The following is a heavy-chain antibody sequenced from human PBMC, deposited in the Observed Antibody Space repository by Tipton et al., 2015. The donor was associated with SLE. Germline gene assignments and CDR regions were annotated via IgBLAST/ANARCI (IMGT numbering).Heavy chain of an antibody. Sequence: TLSLTCTVSGGSISSYYWSWIRQPPGKGLEWIGYIYYSGSTNYNPSLKSRVTISVDTSKNQFSLKLSSVTAADTAVYYCAGIPAERYYYYYYGMDVWGQGTTVTVSS. V-gene: IGHV4-59*01. CDR3: AGIPAERYYYYYYGMDV. J-gene: IGHJ6*02. D-gene: IGHD2-2*01. CDR2: IYYSGST. CDR1: GGSISSYY.